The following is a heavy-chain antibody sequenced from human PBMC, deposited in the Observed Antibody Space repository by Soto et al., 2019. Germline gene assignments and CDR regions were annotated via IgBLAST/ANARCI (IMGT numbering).Heavy chain of an antibody. CDR2: IDYVGST. CDR3: VRQRGNYFDF. V-gene: IGHV4-59*11. Sequence: SETLSLTCSVSGDAINSRYWSWIRQPPGKGLEWIGYIDYVGSTNYAPSLQSRVTMSVDTSKNQVSLKLRYVTAADTAVYYCVRQRGNYFDFWGQGTLVTVSS. CDR1: GDAINSRY. D-gene: IGHD3-10*01. J-gene: IGHJ4*02.